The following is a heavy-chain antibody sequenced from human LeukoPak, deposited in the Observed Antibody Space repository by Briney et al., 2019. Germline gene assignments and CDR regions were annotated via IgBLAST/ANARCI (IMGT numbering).Heavy chain of an antibody. CDR3: ARVGSYCTSTSCFDY. D-gene: IGHD2-2*01. CDR2: ISAYNGKA. J-gene: IGHJ4*02. CDR1: GYTFTSYG. Sequence: ASVKVSCKASGYTFTSYGISWQRQAPGQGLEWMGWISAYNGKANYAQKVQGRVTMTADTSTSAAYMELRSLTSDDTAVYYCARVGSYCTSTSCFDYWGQGTLVTVSS. V-gene: IGHV1-18*01.